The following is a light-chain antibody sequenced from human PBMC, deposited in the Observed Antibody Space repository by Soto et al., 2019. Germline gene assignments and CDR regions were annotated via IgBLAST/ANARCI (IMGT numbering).Light chain of an antibody. CDR2: KAS. J-gene: IGKJ4*01. V-gene: IGKV1-12*01. CDR1: QGISSW. Sequence: IQMTQSPFSVSASVGDRVTITCRASQGISSWLAWYQQKPGKSPSLLIYKASNLQTGVPSRFSGIGSGTDFTLTISSLQPEDFATYYCQQTISFPLTFGGGTKVESK. CDR3: QQTISFPLT.